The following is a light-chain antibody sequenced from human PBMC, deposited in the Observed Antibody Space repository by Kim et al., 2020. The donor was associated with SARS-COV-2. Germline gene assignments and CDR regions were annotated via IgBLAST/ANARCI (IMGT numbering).Light chain of an antibody. CDR3: LLSFGGAPWV. CDR2: DTD. Sequence: QAVVTQEPSLTVSPGGTVTLTCGSSTGPVTSGHYPYWFQQKPGQAPKTLIYDTDNIHSWIPARFSGSVWGGKAALTLSGAQPEDEAEYYCLLSFGGAPWVFGGGTHLTVL. V-gene: IGLV7-46*01. J-gene: IGLJ3*02. CDR1: TGPVTSGHY.